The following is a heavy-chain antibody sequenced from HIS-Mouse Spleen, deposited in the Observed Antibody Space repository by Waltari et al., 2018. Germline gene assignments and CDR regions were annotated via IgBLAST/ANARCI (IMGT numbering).Heavy chain of an antibody. CDR1: GGSISSYY. Sequence: QVQLQESGPGLVKPSETLSLTCTVSGGSISSYYWSWIRQPPGKGLEWIGYIYYRGSTNYKPSLKGRVTISVDTSKNQFSLKLSSVTAADTAVYYCARAHYYDSSGYYVHFDYWGQGTLVTVSS. CDR3: ARAHYYDSSGYYVHFDY. D-gene: IGHD3-22*01. V-gene: IGHV4-59*01. J-gene: IGHJ4*02. CDR2: IYYRGST.